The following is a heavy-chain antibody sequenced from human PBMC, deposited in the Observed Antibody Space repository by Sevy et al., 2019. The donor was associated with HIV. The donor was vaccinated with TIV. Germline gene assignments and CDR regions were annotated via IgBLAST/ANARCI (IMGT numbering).Heavy chain of an antibody. CDR1: GGSISSSNW. D-gene: IGHD6-13*01. CDR3: ARFVAARRYGMDV. CDR2: IYHSGST. V-gene: IGHV4-4*02. Sequence: SETLSLTCAVSGGSISSSNWWSWVRQSPGKGLEWIGEIYHSGSTNYNPSLKSRVTISVDKSKNQFSLKLRSVTAVDTAVYYCARFVAARRYGMDVWGQWTTVTVSS. J-gene: IGHJ6*02.